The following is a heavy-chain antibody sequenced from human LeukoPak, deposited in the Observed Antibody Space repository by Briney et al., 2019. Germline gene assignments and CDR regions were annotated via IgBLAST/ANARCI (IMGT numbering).Heavy chain of an antibody. J-gene: IGHJ4*02. CDR2: ISGSGGST. V-gene: IGHV3-23*01. Sequence: GGSLRLSCAASGFTFSSYAMSWVRQAPGKGLEWVSAISGSGGSTYYADSVKGRFTISRDNSKNTLYLQMNSLRAEDTAVYYCAKGLDFLVGTANFFDYWGQGTLVTVSP. CDR1: GFTFSSYA. CDR3: AKGLDFLVGTANFFDY. D-gene: IGHD2-21*02.